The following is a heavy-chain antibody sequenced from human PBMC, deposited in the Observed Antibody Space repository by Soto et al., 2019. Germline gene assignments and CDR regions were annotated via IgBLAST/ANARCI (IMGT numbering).Heavy chain of an antibody. J-gene: IGHJ6*02. CDR2: ISYDGSNK. D-gene: IGHD1-1*01. Sequence: QVQLVESGGGVVQPGRSLRLSCAASGFTFSSYGMHWVRQAPGKGLEWVVVISYDGSNKYYADPVKGRFTISRDNSKNTLYLQMNSLRAEDMAVYYCAKDRPTGTHSSGMDVWGQGTTVTVSS. CDR3: AKDRPTGTHSSGMDV. V-gene: IGHV3-30*18. CDR1: GFTFSSYG.